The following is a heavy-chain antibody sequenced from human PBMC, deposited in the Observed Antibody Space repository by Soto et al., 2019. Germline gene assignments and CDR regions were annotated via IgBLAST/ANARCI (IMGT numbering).Heavy chain of an antibody. J-gene: IGHJ3*02. CDR1: GFTFGNAW. D-gene: IGHD2-15*01. Sequence: GGSRRLSWAASGFTFGNAWMSWVRQAPGKGLEWVGRIKSKTDGGTTDYAAPVKGRFTISRDDSKNTLYLQMNSLKTEDTAVYYCTTDLVVVVVAAHDAFDIWGQGTMVTVSS. V-gene: IGHV3-15*01. CDR2: IKSKTDGGTT. CDR3: TTDLVVVVVAAHDAFDI.